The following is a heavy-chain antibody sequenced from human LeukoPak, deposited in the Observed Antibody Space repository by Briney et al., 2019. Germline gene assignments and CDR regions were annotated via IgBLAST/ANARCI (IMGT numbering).Heavy chain of an antibody. CDR2: ISDSGDGT. Sequence: GGSLRLSCAAAGFTFSSYAMSWVRQAPGKGLEWVSSISDSGDGTYSADSVKGRFTISRDNSKNTVDLQMNSLRAEDSAIYYCGKGLVTAIDYWGQGALVSVSS. D-gene: IGHD2-21*02. J-gene: IGHJ4*02. CDR3: GKGLVTAIDY. CDR1: GFTFSSYA. V-gene: IGHV3-23*01.